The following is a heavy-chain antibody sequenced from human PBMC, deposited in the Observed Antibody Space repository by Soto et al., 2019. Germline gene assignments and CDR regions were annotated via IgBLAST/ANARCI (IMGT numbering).Heavy chain of an antibody. D-gene: IGHD1-1*01. Sequence: QVHLVQSGAEVKKPGASMKVSCTASGYTLTSHHVHWVRQAPGRRLEWMGSINPANGVAQYTARFQGRVNMNRDTSTSPVYMEFRGLTSEDTAILYCARGGGVGLDGSAAFDIWGQGTMVTVSS. CDR1: GYTLTSHH. V-gene: IGHV1-46*01. CDR3: ARGGGVGLDGSAAFDI. J-gene: IGHJ3*02. CDR2: INPANGVA.